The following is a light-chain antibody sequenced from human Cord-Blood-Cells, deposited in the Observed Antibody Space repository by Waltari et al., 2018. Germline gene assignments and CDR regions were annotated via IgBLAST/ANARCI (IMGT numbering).Light chain of an antibody. Sequence: SYERTQPLSVSVALGQPARLPCGGNHIGSQNVRGYQQKPGQAPVLVIYRDSNRPSGIPERFSGPNSGNTATLTISRAQAGDEADYYCQVWDSSTVVFGGGTKLTVL. CDR1: HIGSQN. CDR2: RDS. CDR3: QVWDSSTVV. J-gene: IGLJ2*01. V-gene: IGLV3-9*01.